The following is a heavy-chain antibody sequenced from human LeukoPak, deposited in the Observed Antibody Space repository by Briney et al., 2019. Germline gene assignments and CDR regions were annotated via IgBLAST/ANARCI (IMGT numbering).Heavy chain of an antibody. CDR1: GFTFSTYA. V-gene: IGHV3-30-3*01. CDR3: AKDYHSSTRMNLYYYYMDV. D-gene: IGHD6-13*01. J-gene: IGHJ6*03. CDR2: VSYDGSNK. Sequence: GGSLRLSCAASGFTFSTYAIHWVRQAPGKGLEWVAVVSYDGSNKYYADSVKGRFTISRDNSKNTLYLQMNSLRAEDTAVYYCAKDYHSSTRMNLYYYYMDVWGKGTTVTVSS.